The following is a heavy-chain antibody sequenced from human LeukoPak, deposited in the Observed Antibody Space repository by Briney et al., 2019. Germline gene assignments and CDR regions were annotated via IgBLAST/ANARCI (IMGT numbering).Heavy chain of an antibody. J-gene: IGHJ6*02. Sequence: SETLSLTCTVSGGSISSYYWSWIRQPPGKGLEWIGYIYYSGSTNYNPSLKSRVTISVDTFKSQFSLKLSSVTAADTAVYYCARDPGIAVAGDYYYYGMDVWGQGTTVTVSS. CDR3: ARDPGIAVAGDYYYYGMDV. CDR2: IYYSGST. D-gene: IGHD6-19*01. CDR1: GGSISSYY. V-gene: IGHV4-59*01.